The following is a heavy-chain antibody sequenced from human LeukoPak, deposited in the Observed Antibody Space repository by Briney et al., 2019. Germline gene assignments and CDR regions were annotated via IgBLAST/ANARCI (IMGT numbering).Heavy chain of an antibody. CDR3: ARADLNWTPDAIDH. Sequence: PSETLSLTCAVYGGSFSGYYWSWIRQPPGKGLEWIGEINHSGSTNYNPSLKSRVTISVDTSKNQFSLKLSSVTAADTAVYYCARADLNWTPDAIDHWGQGTLVTVSS. J-gene: IGHJ4*02. CDR1: GGSFSGYY. D-gene: IGHD1-20*01. V-gene: IGHV4-34*01. CDR2: INHSGST.